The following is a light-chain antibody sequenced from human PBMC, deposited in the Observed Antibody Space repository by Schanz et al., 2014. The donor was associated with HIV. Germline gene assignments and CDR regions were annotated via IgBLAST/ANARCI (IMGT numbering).Light chain of an antibody. J-gene: IGKJ1*01. Sequence: DIQLTQSPSFLSASVEDRVTITCRASHGISTYLAWYQQKPGKAPKLLIYAASTLQSGVPSRFSGSGSGTDFTLTISGLEPEDFAVYYCQQYGVSPPWTFGQGTRVEIK. CDR2: AAS. V-gene: IGKV1-9*01. CDR3: QQYGVSPPWT. CDR1: HGISTY.